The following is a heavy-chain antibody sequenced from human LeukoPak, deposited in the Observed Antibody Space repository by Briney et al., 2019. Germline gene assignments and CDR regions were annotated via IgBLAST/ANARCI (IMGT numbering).Heavy chain of an antibody. CDR2: VTASAHRT. Sequence: GGSLRLSCEASGFTFSNYAMSWVRQAPGKGLEWVSTVTASAHRTYYADSVQGRFTISRDNSKNTLYLQMNSLRAEDTAVYYCAKDRSPAAGTPFDYWGQGTLVTVSS. CDR1: GFTFSNYA. D-gene: IGHD6-13*01. CDR3: AKDRSPAAGTPFDY. J-gene: IGHJ4*02. V-gene: IGHV3-23*01.